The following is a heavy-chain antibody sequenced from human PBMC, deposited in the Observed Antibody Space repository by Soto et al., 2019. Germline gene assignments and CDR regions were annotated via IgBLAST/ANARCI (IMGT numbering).Heavy chain of an antibody. CDR1: GGTFSSYA. J-gene: IGHJ6*02. CDR2: IIPIFGTA. Sequence: SVKVSCKASGGTFSSYAISWVRQAPGQGLEWMGGIIPIFGTANYAQKFQGRVTITADESTSTAYMELSSLRSEDTAVYYCARESFRGSGTFLSGMDVWGQGTTVTVSS. D-gene: IGHD3-10*01. V-gene: IGHV1-69*13. CDR3: ARESFRGSGTFLSGMDV.